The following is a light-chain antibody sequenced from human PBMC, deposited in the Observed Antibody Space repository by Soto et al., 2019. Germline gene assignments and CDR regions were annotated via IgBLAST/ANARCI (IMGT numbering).Light chain of an antibody. V-gene: IGKV3D-7*01. Sequence: VLTQSPATLSLSPGGRAILSCRASQTVSRYYLSWYQKKPGQPPRLLIYGASTRATGVPDRFSGSESGADFTLTISSLQPEDFAVYYCQQALTFGGGTTVE. J-gene: IGKJ4*01. CDR2: GAS. CDR1: QTVSRYY. CDR3: QQALT.